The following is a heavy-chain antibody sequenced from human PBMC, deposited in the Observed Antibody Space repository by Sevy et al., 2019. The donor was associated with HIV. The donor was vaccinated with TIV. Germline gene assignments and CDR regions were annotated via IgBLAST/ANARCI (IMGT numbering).Heavy chain of an antibody. D-gene: IGHD2-15*01. CDR3: ARAPEYCSGGSCGDY. CDR1: GFTFSSYS. J-gene: IGHJ4*02. V-gene: IGHV3-21*01. CDR2: ISSSSSYI. Sequence: GGSLRLSCAASGFTFSSYSMNWVRQAPGKGLEWVSSISSSSSYIYYANSVKGRFTISRDNAKNSLYLQMNSLRAEDTAGYYCARAPEYCSGGSCGDYWGQGTLVTVSS.